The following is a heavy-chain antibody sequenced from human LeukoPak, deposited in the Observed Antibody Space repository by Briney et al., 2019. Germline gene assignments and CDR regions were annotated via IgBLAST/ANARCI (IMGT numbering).Heavy chain of an antibody. J-gene: IGHJ4*02. CDR3: ARAGFTFSDYFGSFFDY. Sequence: GGSLRLSCAASAFSFSNYNMNWVRQAPGKGLEWVSHISSSSSTIYYADSVKGRFTISRDNAKNSLYLQMNSLRAEDTAVYYCARAGFTFSDYFGSFFDYWGQGTLVTVSS. CDR1: AFSFSNYN. V-gene: IGHV3-48*01. D-gene: IGHD3-10*01. CDR2: ISSSSSTI.